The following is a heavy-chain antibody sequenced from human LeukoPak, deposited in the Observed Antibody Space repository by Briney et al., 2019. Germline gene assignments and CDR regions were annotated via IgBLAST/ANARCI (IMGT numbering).Heavy chain of an antibody. Sequence: GASVKVSCKASGYAFTSYYMHWVRQAPGQGLEWMGIINPSGGSASYAQKFQGRVTMTRDTSTSTVYMELNSLRSEDTAVYYCARDQEGATTYWGQGTLVTVSS. V-gene: IGHV1-46*01. J-gene: IGHJ4*02. D-gene: IGHD1-26*01. CDR1: GYAFTSYY. CDR2: INPSGGSA. CDR3: ARDQEGATTY.